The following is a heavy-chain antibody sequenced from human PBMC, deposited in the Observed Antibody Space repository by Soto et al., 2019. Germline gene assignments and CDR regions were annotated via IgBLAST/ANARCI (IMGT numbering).Heavy chain of an antibody. J-gene: IGHJ5*02. D-gene: IGHD6-19*01. V-gene: IGHV4-39*01. CDR3: AGSIAVAGRQGWFDP. CDR1: GGSISSSSYY. Sequence: QLQLQESGPGLVKPSETLSLTCTVSGGSISSSSYYWGWIRQPPGKGLEGIGGIYYSGSTSYNPSLKSRVTISVDTSKNQFSLKLSSVTAADTAVYYCAGSIAVAGRQGWFDPWGQGTLVTVSS. CDR2: IYYSGST.